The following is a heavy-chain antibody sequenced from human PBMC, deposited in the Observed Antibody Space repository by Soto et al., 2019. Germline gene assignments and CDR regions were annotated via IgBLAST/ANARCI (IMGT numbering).Heavy chain of an antibody. CDR1: GGSISSGGYY. Sequence: LCGGSISSGGYYWSWIRQHPGKGLEWIGYIYYSGSTYYNPSLKSRVTISVDTSKNQFSLKLSSVTAADTAVYYCARAHLRVTIEGYYYYGMDVWGQGTTVTVSS. CDR2: IYYSGST. D-gene: IGHD4-4*01. J-gene: IGHJ6*02. CDR3: ARAHLRVTIEGYYYYGMDV. V-gene: IGHV4-31*02.